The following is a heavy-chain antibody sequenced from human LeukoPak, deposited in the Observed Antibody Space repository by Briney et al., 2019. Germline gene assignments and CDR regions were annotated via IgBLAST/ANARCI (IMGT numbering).Heavy chain of an antibody. D-gene: IGHD2-8*02. CDR2: IYSDGST. Sequence: GGSLRLSCAASGFIVSGDFMSWVRQAPGKGLEWVSVIYSDGSTYYADSVKGRFTISRDNSKNTLDLQMTGLRAEDTAVYYCAGGGGRGRRSPWCDYWRQATLVNVSS. J-gene: IGHJ4*02. CDR1: GFIVSGDF. V-gene: IGHV3-53*01. CDR3: AGGGGRGRRSPWCDY.